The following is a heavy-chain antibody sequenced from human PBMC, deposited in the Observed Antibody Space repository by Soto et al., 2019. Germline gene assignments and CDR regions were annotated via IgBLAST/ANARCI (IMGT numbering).Heavy chain of an antibody. CDR2: IIPILGIA. Sequence: QVQLVQSGAEVKKPGSSVKVSCKASGGTFSSYTISWVRQAPGQGLEWMGRIIPILGIANYAQKFQGRATITADKSTSTAYMELSSLRSEDTAVYYCARDQGGWHFDYWGQGTLVTVSS. V-gene: IGHV1-69*08. CDR3: ARDQGGWHFDY. CDR1: GGTFSSYT. J-gene: IGHJ4*02. D-gene: IGHD6-19*01.